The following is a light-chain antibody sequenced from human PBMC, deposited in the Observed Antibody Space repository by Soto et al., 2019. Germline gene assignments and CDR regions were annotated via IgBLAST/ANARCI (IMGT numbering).Light chain of an antibody. CDR1: QSVSSSY. CDR3: QHYGTSPTLT. Sequence: EIVLTQSPGTLSLSPGERATLSCRASQSVSSSYLAWYQQKPGQAPRLLIYGASSRATGIPDRFSGSGSGTDFTLTISRLEPEDVAVYYCQHYGTSPTLTFGQGTKVEI. J-gene: IGKJ1*01. CDR2: GAS. V-gene: IGKV3-20*01.